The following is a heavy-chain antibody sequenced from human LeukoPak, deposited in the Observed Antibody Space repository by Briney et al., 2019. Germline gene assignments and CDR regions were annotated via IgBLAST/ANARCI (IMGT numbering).Heavy chain of an antibody. CDR1: GGSFSGYY. CDR2: INHSGST. Sequence: SETLSLTCAVYGGSFSGYYWSWIRQPPGKGLEWIGEINHSGSTNYNPSLKSRVTISVDTSKNQFSLKLNSVTAADTAIYYCVRVGAVSANGGYFDYWGQGTLVPVSS. J-gene: IGHJ4*02. D-gene: IGHD6-19*01. V-gene: IGHV4-34*01. CDR3: VRVGAVSANGGYFDY.